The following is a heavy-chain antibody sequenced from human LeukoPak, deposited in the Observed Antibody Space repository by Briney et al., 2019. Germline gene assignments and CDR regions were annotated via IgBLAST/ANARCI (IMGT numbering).Heavy chain of an antibody. Sequence: GASVKVSCKASGYTFSAYYIHWVRQAPGQGLEWMRRMNPNSGGTNYAPQFQGRVTMTRDTSISTAYRELTRLRSDDTAVYYCARDPAASNSRLFFDYWGQGTLVTVSS. D-gene: IGHD6-13*01. CDR1: GYTFSAYY. CDR3: ARDPAASNSRLFFDY. J-gene: IGHJ4*02. V-gene: IGHV1-2*02. CDR2: MNPNSGGT.